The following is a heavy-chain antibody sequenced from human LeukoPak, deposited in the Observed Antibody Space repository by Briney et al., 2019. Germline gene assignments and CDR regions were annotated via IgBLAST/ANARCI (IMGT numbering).Heavy chain of an antibody. CDR3: ARDNDQWFGAVGAFDI. J-gene: IGHJ3*02. CDR1: GGSISSYY. Sequence: SSETLSLTCTVSGGSISSYYWSWIRQPAGKGLEWIGRIYTSGSTNYNPSLKSRVTMSVDTSKNQFSLKLSSVTAADTAVYYCARDNDQWFGAVGAFDIWGQGTMVTVSS. V-gene: IGHV4-4*07. D-gene: IGHD3-10*01. CDR2: IYTSGST.